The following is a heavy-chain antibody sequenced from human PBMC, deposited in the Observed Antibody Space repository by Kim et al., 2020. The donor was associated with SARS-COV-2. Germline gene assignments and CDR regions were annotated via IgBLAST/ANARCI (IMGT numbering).Heavy chain of an antibody. Sequence: SVKVSCKASGGTFSSYAISWVRQAPGQGLEWMGRIIPILGIANYAQKFQGRVTITADKSTSTAYMGLSSLRSEDTAVYYCARVFRGYYYDSSASPDDYWGQGTLVTVSS. V-gene: IGHV1-69*04. CDR2: IIPILGIA. CDR1: GGTFSSYA. CDR3: ARVFRGYYYDSSASPDDY. D-gene: IGHD3-22*01. J-gene: IGHJ4*02.